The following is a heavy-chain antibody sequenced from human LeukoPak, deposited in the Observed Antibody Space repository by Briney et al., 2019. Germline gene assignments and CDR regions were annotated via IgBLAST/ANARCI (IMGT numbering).Heavy chain of an antibody. CDR3: VFGGRADAFDI. Sequence: QPGGSLRLSCAASGFTFSSYGMHWVRQAPGKGLEWMAVISYDGSNKYYADSVKGRFTISRDNSKNTLYLQMNSLRAEDTAVYYCVFGGRADAFDIWGQGTMVTVSS. V-gene: IGHV3-30*03. CDR1: GFTFSSYG. D-gene: IGHD3-10*01. CDR2: ISYDGSNK. J-gene: IGHJ3*02.